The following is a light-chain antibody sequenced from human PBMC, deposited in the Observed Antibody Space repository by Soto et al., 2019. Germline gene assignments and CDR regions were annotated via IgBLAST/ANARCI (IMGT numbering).Light chain of an antibody. Sequence: DVVMTQSPLFLSVTLGQPASISCRSSQSLVNSDGSTFLIWFHLRPGQSPRRLIYRVSNRDSGVPDRFSGSGSGADFTLKISRVEAEDVGVYYCMQGTHWPVTFGQGTKV. CDR3: MQGTHWPVT. V-gene: IGKV2-30*01. CDR1: QSLVNSDGSTF. CDR2: RVS. J-gene: IGKJ1*01.